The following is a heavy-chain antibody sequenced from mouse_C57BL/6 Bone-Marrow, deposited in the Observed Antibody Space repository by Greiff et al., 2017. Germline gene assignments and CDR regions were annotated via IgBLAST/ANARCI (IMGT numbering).Heavy chain of an antibody. J-gene: IGHJ2*01. CDR1: GFTFSDYG. CDR3: ARGWTGLAY. V-gene: IGHV5-17*01. Sequence: EVQRVESGGGLVKPGGSLKLSCAASGFTFSDYGMHWVRQAPEKGLEWVAYISSGSSTIYYADTVKGRFTISRDNAKNTLFLHMTSLRSEDTAMYYCARGWTGLAYWGQGTTLTVSS. CDR2: ISSGSSTI. D-gene: IGHD2-3*01.